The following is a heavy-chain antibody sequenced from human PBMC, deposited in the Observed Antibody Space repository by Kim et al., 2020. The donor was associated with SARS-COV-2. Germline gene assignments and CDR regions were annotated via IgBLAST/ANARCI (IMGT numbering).Heavy chain of an antibody. Sequence: DCVKDRFTISRGNSKNTLYLQMNSLRAEDKAVYYCAKDSSGRYYYYGMDVWGQGTTVTVSS. D-gene: IGHD3-22*01. V-gene: IGHV3-33*06. J-gene: IGHJ6*02. CDR3: AKDSSGRYYYYGMDV.